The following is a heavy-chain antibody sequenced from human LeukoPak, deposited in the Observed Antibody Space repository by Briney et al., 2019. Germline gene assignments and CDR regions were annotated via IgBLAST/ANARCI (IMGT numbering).Heavy chain of an antibody. CDR1: GFTFSSYG. V-gene: IGHV3-33*01. J-gene: IGHJ3*02. CDR2: IWYDGSNK. Sequence: PGGSLRLSCAASGFTFSSYGMHWVRQAPGKGLEWVAVIWYDGSNKYYADSVKGRFTISRDNSKNTLYLQMNSLRAEDTAVYFCARERQDTILHSGAFDIWSQGTMVTVSS. D-gene: IGHD2-21*01. CDR3: ARERQDTILHSGAFDI.